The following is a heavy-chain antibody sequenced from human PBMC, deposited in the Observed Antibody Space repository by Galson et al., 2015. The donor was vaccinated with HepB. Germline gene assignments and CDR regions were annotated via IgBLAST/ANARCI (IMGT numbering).Heavy chain of an antibody. D-gene: IGHD2-15*01. J-gene: IGHJ5*02. CDR2: INHSGST. CDR3: ARKLKPPYCSGGSCKINWFDP. V-gene: IGHV4-34*01. CDR1: GGSLSGYY. Sequence: QVQLQESGPGLVKPSETLSLTCAVYGGSLSGYYWSWIRQPPGKGREWIGEINHSGSTHYNPSLKSRVTISVDTSKNQFSLKLSSVTAADTAVYYCARKLKPPYCSGGSCKINWFDPWGQGALVTVSS.